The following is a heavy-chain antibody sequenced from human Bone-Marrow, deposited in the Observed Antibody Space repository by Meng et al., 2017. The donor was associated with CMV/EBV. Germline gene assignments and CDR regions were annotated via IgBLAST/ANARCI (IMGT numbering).Heavy chain of an antibody. CDR2: INPSGGST. V-gene: IGHV1-46*01. Sequence: ASVKVSCKASGYTFTSYYMHWVRQAPGQGLEWMGIINPSGGSTSYAQKFQGRVTMTRDTSTSTVYMELSSLRSEDTAVYYCARKLAAAGPFDYWGQGTLVTFSS. CDR3: ARKLAAAGPFDY. J-gene: IGHJ4*02. D-gene: IGHD6-13*01. CDR1: GYTFTSYY.